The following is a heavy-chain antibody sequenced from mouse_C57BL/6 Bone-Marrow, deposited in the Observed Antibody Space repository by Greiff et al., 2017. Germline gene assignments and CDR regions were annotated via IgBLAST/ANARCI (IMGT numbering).Heavy chain of an antibody. V-gene: IGHV6-3*01. CDR1: GFTFSNYW. CDR2: IRLKSDNYAT. J-gene: IGHJ2*01. CDR3: TATTVVAPDY. Sequence: EVKVVESGGGLVQPGGSMKLSCVASGFTFSNYWMNWVRQSPEKGLEWVAQIRLKSDNYATHYAESVKGRFTISRDDSKSSVYLQMNNLRAEDTGIYYCTATTVVAPDYWGQGTTLTVSS. D-gene: IGHD1-1*01.